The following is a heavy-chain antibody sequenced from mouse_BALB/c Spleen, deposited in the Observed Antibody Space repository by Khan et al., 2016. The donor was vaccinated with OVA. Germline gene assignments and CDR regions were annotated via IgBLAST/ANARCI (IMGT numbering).Heavy chain of an antibody. V-gene: IGHV1-54*03. Sequence: QIQLVQSGAELVRPGTSVKVSCKASGYAFTDYLIEWLKQTPGQGLEWIGVINPYSGDPPYTDEFRGQVTLTADTSSSTAYLQLSSLTSDDSAVYCCARGGYGTLAYWGQGTSVTVS. CDR2: INPYSGDP. J-gene: IGHJ3*01. CDR3: ARGGYGTLAY. CDR1: GYAFTDYL. D-gene: IGHD2-1*01.